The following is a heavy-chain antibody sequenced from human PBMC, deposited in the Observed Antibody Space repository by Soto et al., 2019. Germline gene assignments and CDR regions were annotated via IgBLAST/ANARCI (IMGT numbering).Heavy chain of an antibody. V-gene: IGHV3-23*01. D-gene: IGHD1-1*01. CDR1: GFTFSSYA. CDR2: ISGSGGSA. J-gene: IGHJ4*02. CDR3: AKGLEGGTTGTGDY. Sequence: EVQLLQSGGGLVQPGGSLRLSCAASGFTFSSYAMSWVRQAPGKGLEWVSAISGSGGSAYYADSVKGRFTVSRDNSXNTLYLQMNSLRAEDTAVYYCAKGLEGGTTGTGDYWGQGTLVTVSS.